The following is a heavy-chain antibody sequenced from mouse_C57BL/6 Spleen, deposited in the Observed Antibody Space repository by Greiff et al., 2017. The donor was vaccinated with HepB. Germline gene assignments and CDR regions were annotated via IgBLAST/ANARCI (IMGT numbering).Heavy chain of an antibody. J-gene: IGHJ2*01. CDR2: ISYDGSN. D-gene: IGHD2-1*01. Sequence: EVQLKESGPGLVKPSQSLSLTCSVTGYSITSGYYWNWIRQFPGNKLEWMGYISYDGSNNYNPSLKNRISITRDTSKNQFFLKLNSVTTEDTATYYCARDRNSYFDYWGQGTTLTVSS. CDR3: ARDRNSYFDY. CDR1: GYSITSGYY. V-gene: IGHV3-6*01.